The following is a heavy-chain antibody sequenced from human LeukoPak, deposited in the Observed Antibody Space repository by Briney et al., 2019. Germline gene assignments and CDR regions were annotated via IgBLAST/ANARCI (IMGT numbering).Heavy chain of an antibody. CDR1: GGSFSGYY. CDR2: INHSGST. CDR3: ASGGDYLYYFDY. D-gene: IGHD4-17*01. J-gene: IGHJ4*02. V-gene: IGHV4-34*01. Sequence: SETLSLTCAVYGGSFSGYYWSWIRQPPGKGLEWIGEINHSGSTNYNPSLKSRVTISVDTSKNQFPLKLSSVTAADTAVYYCASGGDYLYYFDYWGQGTLVTVSS.